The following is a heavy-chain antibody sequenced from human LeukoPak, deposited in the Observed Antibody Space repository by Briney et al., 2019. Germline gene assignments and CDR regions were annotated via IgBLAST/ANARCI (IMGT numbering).Heavy chain of an antibody. CDR2: INPSGGST. J-gene: IGHJ1*01. CDR3: AREYCGGDCYGPSHEYFQH. Sequence: ASVKVSCKASGYTFTSYYMHWVRQAPGQGLERMGIINPSGGSTSYAQKFQGRVTMTRDTSTSTVYMELSSLRSEDTAVYYCAREYCGGDCYGPSHEYFQHWGQGTLVTVSS. V-gene: IGHV1-46*03. CDR1: GYTFTSYY. D-gene: IGHD2-21*01.